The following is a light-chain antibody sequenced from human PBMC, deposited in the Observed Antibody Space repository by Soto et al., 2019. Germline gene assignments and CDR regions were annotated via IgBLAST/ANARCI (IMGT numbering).Light chain of an antibody. V-gene: IGKV1-39*01. CDR3: QQGYSTPT. J-gene: IGKJ4*01. CDR2: AAS. CDR1: QSISTY. Sequence: DIQMTQSPSSLSASVGDRVTIACRASQSISTYLNWYQHKPGKAPKLLIYAASSFQSGGPSRFGVRGSGTDSTSAITRLQPEDLATYYCQQGYSTPTFGGGTKVVFK.